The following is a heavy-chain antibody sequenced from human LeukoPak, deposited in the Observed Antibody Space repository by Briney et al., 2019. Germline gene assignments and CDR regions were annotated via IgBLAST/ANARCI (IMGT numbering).Heavy chain of an antibody. CDR3: ARGPGDDSWFGELFDY. CDR1: GYTFTGYY. Sequence: ASVKVSCKASGYTFTGYYMHWVRQAPGQGLEWMGWINPNSGGTNYAQKFQGRVTMTRDTSISTAYMELSRLRSDDTAVYYSARGPGDDSWFGELFDYWGQGTLVTVSS. V-gene: IGHV1-2*02. D-gene: IGHD3-10*01. J-gene: IGHJ4*02. CDR2: INPNSGGT.